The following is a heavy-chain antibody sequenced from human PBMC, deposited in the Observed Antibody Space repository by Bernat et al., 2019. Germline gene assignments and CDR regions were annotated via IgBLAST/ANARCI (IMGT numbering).Heavy chain of an antibody. CDR1: GFTFSSYS. CDR3: ARDHDYYGSGSSYRY. V-gene: IGHV3-48*01. Sequence: EVQLVESGGGLVQPGGSLRLSCAASGFTFSSYSMNWVRQAPGKGLEWVSYISSSSSTIYYADSVKGRFTISRDNAKNSLYLQMNSLRAEDTAVYYCARDHDYYGSGSSYRYWGQGTLVTVSS. D-gene: IGHD3-10*01. J-gene: IGHJ4*02. CDR2: ISSSSSTI.